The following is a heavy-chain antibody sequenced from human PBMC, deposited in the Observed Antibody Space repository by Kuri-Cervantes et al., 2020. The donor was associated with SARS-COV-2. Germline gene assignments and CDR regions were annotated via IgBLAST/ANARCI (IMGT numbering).Heavy chain of an antibody. CDR3: AKDHFGVHDF. D-gene: IGHD2-21*01. CDR1: GFNFSRTD. V-gene: IGHV3-30*18. Sequence: CAASGFNFSRTDMPWVRQAPGRGLDWGAVRSYDGKKKKCIGSGKGRFTISRDNSQNTVYLRMTNLRSEDTAMYYCAKDHFGVHDFWCQGTLVTVSS. CDR2: RSYDGKKK. J-gene: IGHJ4*02.